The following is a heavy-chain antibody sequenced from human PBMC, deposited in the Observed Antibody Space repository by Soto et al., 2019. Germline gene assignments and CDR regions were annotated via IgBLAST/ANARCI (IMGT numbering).Heavy chain of an antibody. V-gene: IGHV3-23*01. CDR3: GRDPNGDYVGAFDI. CDR1: GFTFSSYA. D-gene: IGHD4-17*01. J-gene: IGHJ3*02. Sequence: EVQLLESGGGLVQPGGSLRLSCAASGFTFSSYAMSWVRQAPGMGLEWVSGISASGGNTYYADSVKGRFTVSRDNSKNTLYLQMNSLRAEDTALYYCGRDPNGDYVGAFDIWGQGTLVTVSS. CDR2: ISASGGNT.